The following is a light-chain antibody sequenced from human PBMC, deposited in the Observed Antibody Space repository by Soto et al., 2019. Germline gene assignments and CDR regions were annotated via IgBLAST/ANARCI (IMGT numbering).Light chain of an antibody. Sequence: DTQLTQSPSSLSGSPGDRDTITCRARQGISKFLAWYKQKPGQAPKLLIYTASNMPSGVPSRFSGSGYGTDFTLTISSLEPEDVAAYYCQKYNSGPYTFGAGTKVDIK. J-gene: IGKJ3*01. CDR3: QKYNSGPYT. CDR1: QGISKF. CDR2: TAS. V-gene: IGKV1-27*01.